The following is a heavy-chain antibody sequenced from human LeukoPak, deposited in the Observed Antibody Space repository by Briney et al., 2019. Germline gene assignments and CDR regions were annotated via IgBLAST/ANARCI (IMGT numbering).Heavy chain of an antibody. CDR2: ISGGGHST. V-gene: IGHV3-23*01. CDR3: ARDAWGYYDSSGYSLGPQYYMDV. Sequence: PGGSLRLSCAASGFTFSDHAMTWVRQAPGKGLEWVSAISGGGHSTYYADSVRGRFTISRDNSKNTLSLQMNSLTAEDTAFYFCARDAWGYYDSSGYSLGPQYYMDVWGRGTTVTVSS. D-gene: IGHD3-22*01. CDR1: GFTFSDHA. J-gene: IGHJ6*03.